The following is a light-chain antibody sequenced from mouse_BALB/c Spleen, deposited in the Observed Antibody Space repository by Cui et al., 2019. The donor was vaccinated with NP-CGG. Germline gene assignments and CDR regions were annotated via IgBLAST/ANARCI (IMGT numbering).Light chain of an antibody. CDR1: TGAVTTSNY. CDR3: ALWYSNHWV. J-gene: IGLJ1*01. Sequence: QAVVTQESPLTTSPGETVTLTCRSSTGAVTTSNYANWVQEKPDHLFTGLIGGTNNRAPGVPARFSGSLIGDKAALTIRGAQTEDEAIYFCALWYSNHWVFGGGTKLTVL. V-gene: IGLV1*01. CDR2: GTN.